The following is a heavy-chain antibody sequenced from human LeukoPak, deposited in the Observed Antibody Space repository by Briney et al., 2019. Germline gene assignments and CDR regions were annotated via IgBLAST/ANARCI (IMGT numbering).Heavy chain of an antibody. CDR1: GGSISSYY. CDR2: IYYRGNT. D-gene: IGHD6-6*01. V-gene: IGHV4-59*01. J-gene: IGHJ4*02. Sequence: SETLSLTCTVSGGSISSYYWSWIRQPPGKGLEWIGYIYYRGNTNYNPSLKSRVTISADTSKNQFSLKLSSVTAVDTAVYYCARDSPPQYASSSAGFDYWGQGALVTVSS. CDR3: ARDSPPQYASSSAGFDY.